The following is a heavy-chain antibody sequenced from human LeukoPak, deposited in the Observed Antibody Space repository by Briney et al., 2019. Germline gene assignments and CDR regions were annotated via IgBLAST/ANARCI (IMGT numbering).Heavy chain of an antibody. CDR1: GGSISSYY. CDR2: IYYSGST. D-gene: IGHD6-13*01. V-gene: IGHV4-59*08. Sequence: PSETLSLTCTVSGGSISSYYWSWIRQPPGKGLEWIGYIYYSGSTNYNPSLKSRVTISVDTSKNQFSLKLSSVTAADTAVYYCARLRRTEYSSSWYLPPYYYYYGMDVWGQGTMVTVSS. CDR3: ARLRRTEYSSSWYLPPYYYYYGMDV. J-gene: IGHJ6*02.